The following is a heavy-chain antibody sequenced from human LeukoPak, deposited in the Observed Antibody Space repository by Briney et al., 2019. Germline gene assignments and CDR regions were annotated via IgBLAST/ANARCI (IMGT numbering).Heavy chain of an antibody. CDR2: ISPDGSDT. J-gene: IGHJ4*02. CDR3: ARLTSSWSFDY. Sequence: GESLKISCKGSGYSFTNYWIGWVRQMPGKGLEWMGIISPDGSDTRYSPSFQGQVTISADKSITSAHLQWSSLKASDTAMYYCARLTSSWSFDYWGQGILVTVSS. D-gene: IGHD6-13*01. CDR1: GYSFTNYW. V-gene: IGHV5-51*01.